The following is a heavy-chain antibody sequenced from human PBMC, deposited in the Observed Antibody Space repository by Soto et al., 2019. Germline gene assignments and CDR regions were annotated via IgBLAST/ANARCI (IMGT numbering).Heavy chain of an antibody. CDR1: GFTFDDYA. Sequence: EVQLVESGGGLVQPGRSLRLSCAASGFTFDDYAMHWVRQAPGKGLEWVSGISWNSGSIGYADSVKGRFTISRDNAKNSLCLQMNSLRAEDTALYYCAKDLRSSWYYYGMDVWGQGTTVTVSS. J-gene: IGHJ6*02. D-gene: IGHD6-13*01. V-gene: IGHV3-9*01. CDR3: AKDLRSSWYYYGMDV. CDR2: ISWNSGSI.